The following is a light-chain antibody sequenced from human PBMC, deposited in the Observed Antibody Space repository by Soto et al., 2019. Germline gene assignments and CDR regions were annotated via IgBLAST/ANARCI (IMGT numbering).Light chain of an antibody. CDR3: QQYHSYSWT. Sequence: DIQMTQSPSALSASVGDRVTITCRTSQNIRSWLAWYQQKPGKAPKLLIYKASTLESGVPSRFSGSGSCTDFTLTISSLQPDDFATYYCQQYHSYSWTFGQGTKVDIK. CDR2: KAS. CDR1: QNIRSW. V-gene: IGKV1-5*03. J-gene: IGKJ1*01.